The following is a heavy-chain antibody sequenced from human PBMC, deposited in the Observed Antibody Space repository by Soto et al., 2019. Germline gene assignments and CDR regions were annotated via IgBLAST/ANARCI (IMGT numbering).Heavy chain of an antibody. CDR2: IYYSGST. Sequence: PSETLSLTCTVSGGSISSSSYYWGWIRQPPGKGLEWIGSIYYSGSTCYNPSLKSRVTISVDTSKNQFSLKLSSVTAADTAVYYCARPFGGYGSGSYYRHYYYGMDVWGQGTTVTVSS. V-gene: IGHV4-39*01. J-gene: IGHJ6*02. CDR3: ARPFGGYGSGSYYRHYYYGMDV. D-gene: IGHD3-10*01. CDR1: GGSISSSSYY.